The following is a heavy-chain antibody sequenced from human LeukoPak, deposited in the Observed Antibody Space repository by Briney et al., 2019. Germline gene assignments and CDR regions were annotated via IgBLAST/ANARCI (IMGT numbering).Heavy chain of an antibody. Sequence: PGGSLRLSCAASGFTFSSYAMSWVRQAPGKGLECVSAISGSGGSTYYADSVKGRFTISRDNSKNTLYLQMNSLRDEDTAVYYCAKDTAGIVGATGYDYWGQGTLVTVSS. D-gene: IGHD1-26*01. J-gene: IGHJ4*02. CDR2: ISGSGGST. CDR3: AKDTAGIVGATGYDY. V-gene: IGHV3-23*01. CDR1: GFTFSSYA.